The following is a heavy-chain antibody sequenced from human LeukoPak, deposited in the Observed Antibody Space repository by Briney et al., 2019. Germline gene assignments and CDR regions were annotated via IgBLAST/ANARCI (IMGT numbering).Heavy chain of an antibody. V-gene: IGHV4-34*01. D-gene: IGHD2-15*01. CDR2: INHSGST. CDR3: AVGGYCSGGSCYINWFDP. CDR1: GGSFSGYY. Sequence: SETLSLTCAVYGGSFSGYYWSWIRQPPGKGLEWIGEINHSGSTNYNPSLKSRVTISVDTSENQFSLKLSSVTAADTAVYYCAVGGYCSGGSCYINWFDPWGQGTLVTVSS. J-gene: IGHJ5*02.